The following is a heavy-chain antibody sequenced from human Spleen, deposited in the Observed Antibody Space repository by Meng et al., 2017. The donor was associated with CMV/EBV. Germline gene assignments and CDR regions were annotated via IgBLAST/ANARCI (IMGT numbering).Heavy chain of an antibody. CDR1: RFTFTRSA. V-gene: IGHV1-58*01. CDR3: ARGYSGYDGASWFEP. D-gene: IGHD5-12*01. CDR2: IVLGSGNT. J-gene: IGHJ5*02. Sequence: SVKVSCKTSRFTFTRSAVPWVRQARGQRLEWIGGIVLGSGNTDYAQKFQGRVTITTDESTSTAYMELSSLRSEDTAVYYCARGYSGYDGASWFEPWGQGTLVTVSS.